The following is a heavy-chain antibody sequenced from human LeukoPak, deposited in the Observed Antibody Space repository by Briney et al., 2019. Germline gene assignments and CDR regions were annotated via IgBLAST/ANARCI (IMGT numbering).Heavy chain of an antibody. CDR2: INPSGGST. CDR3: ARERSGSYPYYYYYYMDV. Sequence: GASVKVSCKASGYTFTSYYMHWVRQAPGQGLEWMGIINPSGGSTSYAQKFQGRVTMTRDTSTSTVYMELSSLRSEDTAVYYCARERSGSYPYYYYYYMDVWGKGTTVTVS. V-gene: IGHV1-46*01. CDR1: GYTFTSYY. J-gene: IGHJ6*03. D-gene: IGHD1-26*01.